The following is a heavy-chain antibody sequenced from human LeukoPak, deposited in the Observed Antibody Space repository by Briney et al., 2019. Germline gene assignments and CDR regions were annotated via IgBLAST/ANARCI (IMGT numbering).Heavy chain of an antibody. CDR1: GYTFTSYD. D-gene: IGHD3-16*01. V-gene: IGHV1-8*01. Sequence: ASVKVSCKASGYTFTSYDINWVRQATGQGLEWMGWMNPNSGNTGYAQKFQGRVTMTRNTSISTVYMELSSLRSEDTAVYYCARVISQIRRTNWFDPWGQGTLVTVSS. CDR3: ARVISQIRRTNWFDP. J-gene: IGHJ5*02. CDR2: MNPNSGNT.